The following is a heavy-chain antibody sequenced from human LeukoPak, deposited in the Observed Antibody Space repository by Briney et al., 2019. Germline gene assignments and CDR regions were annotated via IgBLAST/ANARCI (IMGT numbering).Heavy chain of an antibody. CDR3: ARGWLAETTVVTPYNY. V-gene: IGHV1-69*13. J-gene: IGHJ4*02. D-gene: IGHD4-23*01. Sequence: SVKVSRKTSGGTFSNCAISWVRQAPGQGLEWMGGIIPIFGTAHYAQKFQGRVTITADESTSTAYMELSSLRSEDTAVYYCARGWLAETTVVTPYNYWGQGTVVTVSS. CDR1: GGTFSNCA. CDR2: IIPIFGTA.